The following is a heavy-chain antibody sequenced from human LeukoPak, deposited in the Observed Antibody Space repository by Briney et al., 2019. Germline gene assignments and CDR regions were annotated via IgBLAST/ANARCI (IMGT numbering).Heavy chain of an antibody. V-gene: IGHV3-30*02. CDR2: IRYDGSNK. CDR1: GFTFGSYG. Sequence: GGSLRLSCAASGFTFGSYGMHWVRQAPGKGLEWVAFIRYDGSNKYYADSVKGRFTISRDNSKNTLYLQMNSLRAEDTAVYYCAKDAGLSSGWYYYYYMDVWGKGTTVTVSS. CDR3: AKDAGLSSGWYYYYYMDV. J-gene: IGHJ6*03. D-gene: IGHD6-19*01.